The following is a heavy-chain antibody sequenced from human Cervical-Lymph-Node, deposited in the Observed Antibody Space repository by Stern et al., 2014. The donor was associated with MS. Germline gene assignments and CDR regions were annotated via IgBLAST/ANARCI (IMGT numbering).Heavy chain of an antibody. CDR2: VRPSNGGT. J-gene: IGHJ4*02. CDR1: GYTFTYYD. CDR3: ARGEVEFSV. V-gene: IGHV1-8*01. Sequence: QVQLMQSGAEVKKPGASVKVSWKASGYTFTYYDITWVRQAAGQGLEWMGWVRPSNGGTGYAQKFQGRVTMSRNTSINTAYMELSGLTSEDTAIYYCARGEVEFSVWGQGTLVTVSS. D-gene: IGHD2/OR15-2a*01.